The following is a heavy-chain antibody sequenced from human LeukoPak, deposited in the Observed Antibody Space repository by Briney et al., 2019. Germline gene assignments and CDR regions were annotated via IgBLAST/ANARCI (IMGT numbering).Heavy chain of an antibody. Sequence: AGGSLRLSCAASGXTFSNSWMHWVRQAPGKGQVWVSRIGTDGSDTSYADSVKGRFTISRDNAKNTLYLQMNSLRAEDTAVYYCARRPAYSSGATYDYGMDVWGQGTTVTVAS. CDR2: IGTDGSDT. V-gene: IGHV3-74*01. CDR1: GXTFSNSW. CDR3: ARRPAYSSGATYDYGMDV. J-gene: IGHJ6*02. D-gene: IGHD6-19*01.